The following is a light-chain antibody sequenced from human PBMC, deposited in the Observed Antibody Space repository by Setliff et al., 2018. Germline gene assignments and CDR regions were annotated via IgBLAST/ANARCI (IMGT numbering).Light chain of an antibody. V-gene: IGLV6-57*01. Sequence: NFMLTQPHSVSESPGKTVTISCARSSGRIATDYVQWYQQRPDSSPTAVIFEHSRRPSGVPDRFSGSIDSSSNTASLTITGLTTEDEADYYCQSYDTDNHVVFGGGTKVTVL. CDR1: SGRIATDY. CDR2: EHS. J-gene: IGLJ2*01. CDR3: QSYDTDNHVV.